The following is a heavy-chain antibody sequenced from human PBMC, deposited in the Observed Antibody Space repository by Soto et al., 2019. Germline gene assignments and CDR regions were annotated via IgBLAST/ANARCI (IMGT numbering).Heavy chain of an antibody. V-gene: IGHV3-21*01. CDR2: ISGTSDYI. CDR3: AKDSLLYGTVFDY. CDR1: GFTFSISS. J-gene: IGHJ4*02. Sequence: PGGSLRLSCAASGFTFSISSMNWVRQAPGKGLEWVSSISGTSDYISYADSVKGRFTISRDNAKNSLFLQMNSLRAEDTAVYYCAKDSLLYGTVFDYWGQGTLVTVSS. D-gene: IGHD1-1*01.